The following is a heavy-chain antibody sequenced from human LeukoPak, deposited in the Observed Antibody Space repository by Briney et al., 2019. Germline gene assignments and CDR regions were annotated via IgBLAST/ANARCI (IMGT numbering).Heavy chain of an antibody. Sequence: GGSLRLSCAASGFTVSSNYMSWVRQAPGKGLEWVSVIYSGGSTYYADSVKGRFTISRDNSENTLYLQMNSLRAEDTAVYYCARENIVGATTAYYYYGMDVWGQGTTVTVSS. CDR2: IYSGGST. V-gene: IGHV3-53*01. CDR3: ARENIVGATTAYYYYGMDV. J-gene: IGHJ6*02. CDR1: GFTVSSNY. D-gene: IGHD1-26*01.